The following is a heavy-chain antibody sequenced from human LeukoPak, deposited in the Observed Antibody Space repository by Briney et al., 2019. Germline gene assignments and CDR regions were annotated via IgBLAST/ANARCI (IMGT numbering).Heavy chain of an antibody. CDR3: ARRQEGHDY. Sequence: SETLSLTCTVSGVSIAKTFYYWSWLRQPAGKGLEWIGRIYTTGGTDHNPSLKSRVTISLDTAKNQFSLKMASVSAADTAVYYCARRQEGHDYWGQGTLVTVSS. J-gene: IGHJ4*02. CDR1: GVSIAKTFYY. CDR2: IYTTGGT. V-gene: IGHV4-61*02.